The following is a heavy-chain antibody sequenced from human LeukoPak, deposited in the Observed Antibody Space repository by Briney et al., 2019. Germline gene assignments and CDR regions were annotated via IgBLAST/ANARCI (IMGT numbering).Heavy chain of an antibody. CDR2: ISYDKINK. D-gene: IGHD5-18*01. CDR3: AKRSIQLWSLDDHFDY. Sequence: GRSLRLSCAASGFTLSGYAMHWVRQAPGKGLEWVAVISYDKINKYYADSVKGRFTISRDNSKNTLYLQMNSLRDEDTAVYYCAKRSIQLWSLDDHFDYWGQGTLVTVSS. V-gene: IGHV3-30*04. CDR1: GFTLSGYA. J-gene: IGHJ4*02.